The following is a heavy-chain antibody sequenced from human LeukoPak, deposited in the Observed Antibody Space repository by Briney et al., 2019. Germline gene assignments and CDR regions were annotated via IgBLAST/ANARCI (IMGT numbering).Heavy chain of an antibody. Sequence: GGSLSLSCAASGFTFSSYAMSWVRQAPGKGLEWVSTISTGGGSTYYADSVKDRFTISRDNSENTLYLQMNSLGAEDTAMYYCAKDATGYSSGGGYFGYWGQGALVTVSS. CDR2: ISTGGGST. D-gene: IGHD6-19*01. CDR1: GFTFSSYA. V-gene: IGHV3-23*01. J-gene: IGHJ4*02. CDR3: AKDATGYSSGGGYFGY.